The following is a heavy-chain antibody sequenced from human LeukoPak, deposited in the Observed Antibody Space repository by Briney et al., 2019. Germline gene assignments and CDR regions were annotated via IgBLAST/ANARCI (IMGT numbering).Heavy chain of an antibody. CDR2: IYKSANT. Sequence: PSETLSLTCTVSGGSISSYYWTWIRQPPGKGLEYIGYIYKSANTNYSPSLKSRVTMSLDTSKNQFSLKLNSVTAADTAVYYCARDLNRAFDYWGQGTLVTVSS. CDR3: ARDLNRAFDY. CDR1: GGSISSYY. V-gene: IGHV4-59*01. J-gene: IGHJ4*02. D-gene: IGHD3-10*01.